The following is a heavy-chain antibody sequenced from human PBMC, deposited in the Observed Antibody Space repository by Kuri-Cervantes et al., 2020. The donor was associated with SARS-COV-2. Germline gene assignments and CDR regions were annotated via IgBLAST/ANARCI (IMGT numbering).Heavy chain of an antibody. D-gene: IGHD3-22*01. Sequence: ASVKVSCKASGYTFTSYGISWVRQAPGQGLEWMGWISAYNGNTIYAQKFQGRVTFSTDTFTTTSYMELRSLRSDDTAVYYCARGVPYYFDGTVSLRYYVDYWGEGTLVTVSS. J-gene: IGHJ4*02. CDR2: ISAYNGNT. V-gene: IGHV1-18*01. CDR3: ARGVPYYFDGTVSLRYYVDY. CDR1: GYTFTSYG.